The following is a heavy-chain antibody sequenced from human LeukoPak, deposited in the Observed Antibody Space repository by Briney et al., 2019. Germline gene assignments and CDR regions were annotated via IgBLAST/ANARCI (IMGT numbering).Heavy chain of an antibody. V-gene: IGHV4-59*01. CDR2: IHYSGST. CDR1: GGSISSYY. CDR3: ARANGYNSPNDY. J-gene: IGHJ4*02. D-gene: IGHD5-24*01. Sequence: SETLSLTCTVSGGSISSYYWSWIRQPPGKGLEWIGYIHYSGSTNYNPSLKSRVTISVDTSKNQFSLKLSSVTAADTAVYYCARANGYNSPNDYWGQGTLVTVSS.